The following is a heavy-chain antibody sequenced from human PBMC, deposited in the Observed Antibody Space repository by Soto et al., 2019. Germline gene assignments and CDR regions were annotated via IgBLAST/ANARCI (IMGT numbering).Heavy chain of an antibody. CDR1: GFTFSSYA. V-gene: IGHV3-30-3*01. CDR3: ARGGGPQVDRHAFDI. J-gene: IGHJ3*02. Sequence: QVQLVESGGGVVQPGRSLRLSCAASGFTFSSYAMNWVRQAPGEGLEWVAVISYDGSNKYYADSVKGRFTISRDNSKNTLYLQMNSLRAEDTAVYYCARGGGPQVDRHAFDIWGQGTMVTVSS. CDR2: ISYDGSNK. D-gene: IGHD2-15*01.